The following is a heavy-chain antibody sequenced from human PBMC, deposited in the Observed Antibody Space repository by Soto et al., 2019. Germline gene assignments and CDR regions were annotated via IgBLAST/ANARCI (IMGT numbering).Heavy chain of an antibody. V-gene: IGHV3-33*01. Sequence: ESGGGVVQPGRSLRLSCAASGFTFSSYGMHWVRQAPGKGLEWVAVIWYDGSNKYYADSVKGRFTISRDNSKNTLYLQMNSLRAEDTAVYYCARDLGVSGWSYYFDYWGQGTLVTVSS. CDR1: GFTFSSYG. D-gene: IGHD6-19*01. CDR3: ARDLGVSGWSYYFDY. CDR2: IWYDGSNK. J-gene: IGHJ4*02.